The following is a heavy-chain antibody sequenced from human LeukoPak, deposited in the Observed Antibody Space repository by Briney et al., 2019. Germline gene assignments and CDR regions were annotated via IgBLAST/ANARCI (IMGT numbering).Heavy chain of an antibody. J-gene: IGHJ5*02. CDR1: GGSFSGYY. D-gene: IGHD2-2*01. Sequence: PSETLSLTCAVYGGSFSGYYWSWIRQPPGKGLGWIGEINHSGSTNYNPSLKSRVTISVDTSKNQFSLKLSSVTAADTAVYYCARHALGYCSSTSCSPPMRGTRLRSSNWFDPWGQGTLVTVSS. CDR3: ARHALGYCSSTSCSPPMRGTRLRSSNWFDP. CDR2: INHSGST. V-gene: IGHV4-34*01.